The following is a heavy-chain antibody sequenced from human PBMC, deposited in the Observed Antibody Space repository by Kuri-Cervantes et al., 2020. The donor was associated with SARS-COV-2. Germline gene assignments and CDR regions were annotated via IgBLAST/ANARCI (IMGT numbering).Heavy chain of an antibody. V-gene: IGHV3-74*01. Sequence: GGSLRLSCAASGFAFSGHWIRWVCQAPGKGLVWVSRINPDGSYTNNADSVKGRFTLSRDNAKNMLFLQMNSLRAEDTAVYYCVRDGDHWNFDYWGQGTLVTVSS. CDR1: GFAFSGHW. D-gene: IGHD1-1*01. CDR3: VRDGDHWNFDY. CDR2: INPDGSYT. J-gene: IGHJ4*02.